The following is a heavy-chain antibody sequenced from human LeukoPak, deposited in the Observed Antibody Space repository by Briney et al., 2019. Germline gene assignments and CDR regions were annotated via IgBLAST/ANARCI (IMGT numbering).Heavy chain of an antibody. J-gene: IGHJ6*02. CDR2: ISSSGSTI. CDR3: ARDVGSISYPYYYYGMDV. CDR1: GFTFSDYY. D-gene: IGHD2-2*01. V-gene: IGHV3-11*01. Sequence: GGSLRLSYAASGFTFSDYYMSWIRQAPGKGLEWVSYISSSGSTIYYADSVKGRFTISRDNAKNSLYLQMNSLRAEDTAVYYCARDVGSISYPYYYYGMDVWGQGTTVTVSS.